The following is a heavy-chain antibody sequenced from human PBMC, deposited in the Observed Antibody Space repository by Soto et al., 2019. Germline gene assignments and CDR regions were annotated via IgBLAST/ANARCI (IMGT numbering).Heavy chain of an antibody. CDR1: GFTFSSYS. D-gene: IGHD3-22*01. V-gene: IGHV3-48*01. CDR3: ARGAYYYDSSGLSY. CDR2: ISSSSSTI. J-gene: IGHJ4*01. Sequence: PGGSLRLSCAASGFTFSSYSMNWVRQAPGKGLEWVSYISSSSSTIYYADSVKGRFTISRDNAKNSLYLQMNSLRAEDTAVYYCARGAYYYDSSGLSYWGHGPLVTVSS.